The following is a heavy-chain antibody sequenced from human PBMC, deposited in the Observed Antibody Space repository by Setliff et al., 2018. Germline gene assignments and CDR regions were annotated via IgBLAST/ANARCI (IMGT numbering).Heavy chain of an antibody. CDR1: GDSISAAS. CDR3: ARDRGSNNSPEDFDY. CDR2: VYYSGST. D-gene: IGHD1-1*01. J-gene: IGHJ4*02. V-gene: IGHV4-59*12. Sequence: PSETLSLTCNVSGDSISAASIMAWTRQPPGKGLEFIGYVYYSGSTNYNPSLKSRVTMSIDTSRNQFFLKVRSVTAADTAVYYCARDRGSNNSPEDFDYWGLGTLVTVSS.